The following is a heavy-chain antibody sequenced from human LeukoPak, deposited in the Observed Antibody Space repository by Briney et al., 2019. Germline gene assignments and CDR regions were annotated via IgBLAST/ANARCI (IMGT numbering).Heavy chain of an antibody. Sequence: GGSLRLSCAASGFTFSSYGMSWVRQAPGKGLEWVSAISGSGGSTYYADSVKGRFTISRDNSKNTLYLQMNSLRAEDTAVYYCATRTYSSGWYWNYWGQGTLVTVSS. CDR3: ATRTYSSGWYWNY. CDR1: GFTFSSYG. CDR2: ISGSGGST. V-gene: IGHV3-23*01. D-gene: IGHD6-19*01. J-gene: IGHJ4*02.